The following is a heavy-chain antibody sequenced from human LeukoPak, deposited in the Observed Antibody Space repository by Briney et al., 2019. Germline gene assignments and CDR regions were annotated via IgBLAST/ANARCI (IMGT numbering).Heavy chain of an antibody. CDR1: GFTFSSYW. CDR2: IKQDGSEK. CDR3: ARGRFGY. Sequence: PPGGSLRLSCAASGFTFSSYWMSSVRQAPGKGLEWVANIKQDGSEKYSLASVKGRFTMSRDNAKSSLYLQTNSLRAEDTAVYYCARGRFGYWGQGTLVTVSS. J-gene: IGHJ4*02. V-gene: IGHV3-7*04.